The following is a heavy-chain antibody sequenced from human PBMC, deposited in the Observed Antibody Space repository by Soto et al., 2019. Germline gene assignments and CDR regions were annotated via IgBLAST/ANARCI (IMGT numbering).Heavy chain of an antibody. Sequence: EVQLLESGGGLVQPGGSLRLSCGASGFTFSDNAMTWVRQAPGKGLEWVASISYDGDSTYYADSVKGRFTISRDNSKNTLFLQMSSLGAEDTAVYYCAKSLSTAVNYGLDVWGQGTSVTVSS. J-gene: IGHJ6*02. CDR3: AKSLSTAVNYGLDV. CDR1: GFTFSDNA. D-gene: IGHD2-2*01. V-gene: IGHV3-23*01. CDR2: ISYDGDST.